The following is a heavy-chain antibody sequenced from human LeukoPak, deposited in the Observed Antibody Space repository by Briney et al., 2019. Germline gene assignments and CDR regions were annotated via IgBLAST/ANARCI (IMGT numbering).Heavy chain of an antibody. CDR1: GFTFSSFA. V-gene: IGHV3-23*01. J-gene: IGHJ4*02. CDR2: ISGSVGST. CDR3: AKDDGGSYSDY. D-gene: IGHD1-26*01. Sequence: PGGSLRLSCAASGFTFSSFAMSWVREAPGKGLEWGSAISGSVGSTYYADSVKGRFTIYRDNSKNTLYLQMSSLRAEETAVYYCAKDDGGSYSDYWGQGTLVTVS.